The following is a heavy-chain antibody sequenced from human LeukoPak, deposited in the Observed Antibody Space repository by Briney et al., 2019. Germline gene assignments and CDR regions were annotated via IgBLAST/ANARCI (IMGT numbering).Heavy chain of an antibody. CDR3: AKTRPLDSSSWSHGDY. Sequence: SGGSLRLSCAASGFGFSNYDMHWVRQAPGKGLEWVAIIWLDGSATYYGDSVKGRFTISRDNSKNTLYLQMNSLRAEDTAVYYCAKTRPLDSSSWSHGDYWGQGTLVTVSS. D-gene: IGHD6-13*01. CDR2: IWLDGSAT. V-gene: IGHV3-33*06. CDR1: GFGFSNYD. J-gene: IGHJ4*02.